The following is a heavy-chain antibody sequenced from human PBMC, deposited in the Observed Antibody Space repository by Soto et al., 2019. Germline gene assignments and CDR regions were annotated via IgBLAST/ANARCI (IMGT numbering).Heavy chain of an antibody. J-gene: IGHJ5*02. CDR2: IIPILGIA. CDR1: GGTFSSYT. CDR3: ARSMGSSSIPWFDP. D-gene: IGHD6-6*01. V-gene: IGHV1-69*02. Sequence: ASVKVSCKASGGTFSSYTISWVRQAPGQGLEWMGRIIPILGIANYAQKLQGRVTITADKSTSTAYMELSSLRSEDTAVYYCARSMGSSSIPWFDPWGQGTLVTVSS.